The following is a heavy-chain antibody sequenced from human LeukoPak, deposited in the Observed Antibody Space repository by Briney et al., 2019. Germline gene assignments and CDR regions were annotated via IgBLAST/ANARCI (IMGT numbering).Heavy chain of an antibody. CDR3: ARDLRVISFDY. CDR1: GFTFSSYA. J-gene: IGHJ4*02. D-gene: IGHD2-21*01. CDR2: ITGSGGST. Sequence: GGSLRLSCAASGFTFSSYAMSWVRHAPGKGLECVSGITGSGGSTYSADSLKGRVTISRDNSKKTLYLQMNSLRAKDTAMYYCARDLRVISFDYWGQGTLVTVSS. V-gene: IGHV3-23*01.